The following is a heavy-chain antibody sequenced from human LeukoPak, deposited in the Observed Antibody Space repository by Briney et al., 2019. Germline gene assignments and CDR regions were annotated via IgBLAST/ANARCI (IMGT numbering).Heavy chain of an antibody. CDR2: IWYDGSNK. J-gene: IGHJ4*02. D-gene: IGHD2-21*02. CDR3: AKDRAGIVVVTAGYFDY. V-gene: IGHV3-33*06. CDR1: EFTFSSYG. Sequence: PGGSLRLSCAASEFTFSSYGMHWVRQAPGKGLEWVAVIWYDGSNKYYADSVKGRFTISRDNSKNTLYLQMNSLRAEDTAVYYCAKDRAGIVVVTAGYFDYWGQGTLVTVSS.